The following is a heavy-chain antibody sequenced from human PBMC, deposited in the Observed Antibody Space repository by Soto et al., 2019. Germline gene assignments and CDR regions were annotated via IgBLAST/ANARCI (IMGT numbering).Heavy chain of an antibody. V-gene: IGHV1-2*04. Sequence: QVQLVQSGAEVKKPGASVKVSCKASGYTFTGYSMHWVRQAPGQGLEWMGWINPNSGGTNYAQKFQGWVTMTRDTSISTAYMELSRLRSDDTAVYYCAREAGGVPAANYYYYYGMDVWGQGTTVTVSS. D-gene: IGHD2-2*01. CDR3: AREAGGVPAANYYYYYGMDV. CDR2: INPNSGGT. J-gene: IGHJ6*02. CDR1: GYTFTGYS.